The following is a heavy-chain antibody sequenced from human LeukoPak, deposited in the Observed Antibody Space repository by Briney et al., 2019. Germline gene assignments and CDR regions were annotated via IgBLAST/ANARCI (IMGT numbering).Heavy chain of an antibody. CDR3: ARGMDPTMVRGVIDGMDV. Sequence: SETLSLTCTVSGGSISSGGYYWSWIRQPPGKGLEWIGYIYYSGSTNYNPSLKSRVTISVDTSKNQFSLKLSSVTAADTAVYYCARGMDPTMVRGVIDGMDVWGQGTTVTVSS. D-gene: IGHD3-10*01. CDR1: GGSISSGGYY. V-gene: IGHV4-61*08. J-gene: IGHJ6*02. CDR2: IYYSGST.